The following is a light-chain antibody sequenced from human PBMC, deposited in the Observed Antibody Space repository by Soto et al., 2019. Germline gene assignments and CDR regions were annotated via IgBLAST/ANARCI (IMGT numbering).Light chain of an antibody. CDR2: GAS. Sequence: EIVMTQSPATLSVSPGERATLTCRASQSVSSNLAWYQQKPGQASRLLIYGASTRAAGFPARFSGSGSGTEFTLTISSLQSEVFAVYYCQQYINWPRTFRQGTKVEIK. J-gene: IGKJ1*01. V-gene: IGKV3-15*01. CDR3: QQYINWPRT. CDR1: QSVSSN.